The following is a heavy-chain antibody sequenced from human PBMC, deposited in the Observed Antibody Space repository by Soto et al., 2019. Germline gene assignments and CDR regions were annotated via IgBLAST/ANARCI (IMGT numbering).Heavy chain of an antibody. CDR2: IAFTGGAT. V-gene: IGHV3-23*01. Sequence: PGGFLRLSCATSGFTFHEYAMSWVRQAPGKGLEWVSAIAFTGGATFCADSVKGRFTISRDNSKNILYLQMNSLRVDDTALYYCMREVETERLVALAIWGQGTQVTVSS. D-gene: IGHD2-2*01. J-gene: IGHJ4*02. CDR1: GFTFHEYA. CDR3: MREVETERLVALAI.